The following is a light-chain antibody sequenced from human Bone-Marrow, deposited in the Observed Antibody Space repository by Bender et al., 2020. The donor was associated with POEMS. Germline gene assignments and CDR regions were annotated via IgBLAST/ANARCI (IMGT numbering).Light chain of an antibody. Sequence: QSVLTQPPSASGTPGQRVTISCSGSSSNIGRNTVNWYQQLPGTAPQLLIYSNDQRPSGVPDRFSGSKSGTSASLAISDIQSEDEGDYYCSSSARSSLIFGGGTKLTVL. CDR1: SSNIGRNT. CDR2: SND. J-gene: IGLJ2*01. CDR3: SSSARSSLI. V-gene: IGLV1-44*01.